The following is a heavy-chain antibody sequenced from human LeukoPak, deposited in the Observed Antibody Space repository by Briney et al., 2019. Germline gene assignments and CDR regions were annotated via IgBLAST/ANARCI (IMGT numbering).Heavy chain of an antibody. CDR1: GFTFSSYA. CDR3: AKTSGATPYYYYMDV. Sequence: GGSLRLSCAASGFTFSSYAMSWVRQAPGKGLEWVSAISGSGGSTYYADSVKGRFTISRDNSKNKLYLQMNSLRAEDTAVYYCAKTSGATPYYYYMDVWGKGDTVTVSS. CDR2: ISGSGGST. D-gene: IGHD3-10*01. V-gene: IGHV3-23*01. J-gene: IGHJ6*03.